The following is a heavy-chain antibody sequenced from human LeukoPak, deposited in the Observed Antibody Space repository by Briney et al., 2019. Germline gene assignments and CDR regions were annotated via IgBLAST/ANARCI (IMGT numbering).Heavy chain of an antibody. CDR2: ISWNSGNI. J-gene: IGHJ4*02. CDR3: ASQPQTRYYYDSSGYYSFDY. D-gene: IGHD3-22*01. V-gene: IGHV3-9*01. Sequence: PGGSLRLSCAASGFTFDDYAMHWVRQAPGKGLEWVSGISWNSGNIGYADSVKGRFTISRDNAKNSLYLQMNSLRAEDTALYYCASQPQTRYYYDSSGYYSFDYWGQGTLVTVSS. CDR1: GFTFDDYA.